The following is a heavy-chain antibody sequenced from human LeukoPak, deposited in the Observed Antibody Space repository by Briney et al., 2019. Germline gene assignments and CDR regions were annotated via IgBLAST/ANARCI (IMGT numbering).Heavy chain of an antibody. CDR2: IYSSGNT. V-gene: IGHV4-59*08. D-gene: IGHD1/OR15-1a*01. Sequence: PSETLSLTCAVSGGSISSYYWSWIRQPPGKGLEWIAYIYSSGNTNYNPSFKSRVTISVDTSKNQFSLKLTSVAAADTAIYYCARQPSGTAAFDIWGQGTMSSSLQ. CDR1: GGSISSYY. CDR3: ARQPSGTAAFDI. J-gene: IGHJ3*02.